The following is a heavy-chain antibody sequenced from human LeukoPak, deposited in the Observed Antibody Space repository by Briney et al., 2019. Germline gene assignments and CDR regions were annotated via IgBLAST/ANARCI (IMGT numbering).Heavy chain of an antibody. Sequence: SETLSLTCTVSGGSISSYYWSWIRQPPGKGLEWIGYIYYSGSTNYNPSLKSRVTISVDTSKNQFSLKLSSVTAADTAVYYCARGYSSGWYFGNWFDPWGQGTLVTVSS. J-gene: IGHJ5*02. CDR1: GGSISSYY. CDR2: IYYSGST. D-gene: IGHD6-19*01. V-gene: IGHV4-59*01. CDR3: ARGYSSGWYFGNWFDP.